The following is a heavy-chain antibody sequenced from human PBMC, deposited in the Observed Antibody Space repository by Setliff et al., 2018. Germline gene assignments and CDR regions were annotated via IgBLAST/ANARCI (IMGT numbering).Heavy chain of an antibody. CDR2: TIPMFGST. CDR1: GDTFSNYG. J-gene: IGHJ6*03. Sequence: GASVKVSCKASGDTFSNYGISWVRQAPGQGLEWMGGTIPMFGSTSYAQKFQGRVTIITDESTTTAYMELSSLGSEDTAVDYCVREGVDTRSSTDYRYYMDVWGKGTTVTV. D-gene: IGHD5-18*01. CDR3: VREGVDTRSSTDYRYYMDV. V-gene: IGHV1-69*05.